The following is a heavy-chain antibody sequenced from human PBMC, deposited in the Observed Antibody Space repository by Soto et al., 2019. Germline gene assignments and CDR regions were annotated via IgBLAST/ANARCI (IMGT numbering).Heavy chain of an antibody. CDR3: ARALTIFDL. D-gene: IGHD4-17*01. J-gene: IGHJ4*02. Sequence: PSETLSLTCTVAGGSIDSYYWNWIRQPPGKGLEWIGYIYYSGTTNYNPSLKSRVTISLDMSKRQFSLNLTSVTAADTAVYYCARALTIFDLWGQGTPVTVSS. CDR2: IYYSGTT. CDR1: GGSIDSYY. V-gene: IGHV4-59*01.